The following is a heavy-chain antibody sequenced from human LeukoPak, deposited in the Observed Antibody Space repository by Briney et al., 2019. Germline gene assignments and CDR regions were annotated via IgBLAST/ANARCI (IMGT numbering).Heavy chain of an antibody. CDR2: MNPNSGNT. D-gene: IGHD5-12*01. CDR1: GYTFTSYG. Sequence: GASVKVSCKASGYTFTSYGISWVRQATGQGLEWMGWMNPNSGNTGYAQKFQGRVTMTRNTSISTAYMELSSLRSDDTAVYYCARGSASYEFDYWGQGTLVTVSS. J-gene: IGHJ4*02. CDR3: ARGSASYEFDY. V-gene: IGHV1-8*02.